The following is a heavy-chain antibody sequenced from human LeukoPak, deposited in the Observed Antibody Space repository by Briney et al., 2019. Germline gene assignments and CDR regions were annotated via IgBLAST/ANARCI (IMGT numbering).Heavy chain of an antibody. D-gene: IGHD1-26*01. Sequence: ASVKVSCKASRYTFTSYYMHWMRQAPGQGLEWMGIINPSGGSTSYAQKFQGRVTMTRDTSTSTVYMELSSLRSEDTAVYYCARADSGSYFLGYWGQGTLVTVSS. V-gene: IGHV1-46*01. CDR3: ARADSGSYFLGY. CDR1: RYTFTSYY. J-gene: IGHJ4*02. CDR2: INPSGGST.